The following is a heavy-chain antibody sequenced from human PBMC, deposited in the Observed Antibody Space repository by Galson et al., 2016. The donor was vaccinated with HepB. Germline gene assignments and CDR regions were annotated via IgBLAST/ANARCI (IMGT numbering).Heavy chain of an antibody. CDR2: ISGDGTGT. CDR1: GFTFSIYA. J-gene: IGHJ4*02. V-gene: IGHV3-23*01. Sequence: SLRLSCAASGFTFSIYAMSWVRQAPGKGLEWVSAISGDGTGTYYAGSVQGRFTSSRDRSKKTLYLQMHSLIFDDTAVYYCARFTQQWLDRVYYFDYWGQGTLVTVSS. CDR3: ARFTQQWLDRVYYFDY. D-gene: IGHD6-19*01.